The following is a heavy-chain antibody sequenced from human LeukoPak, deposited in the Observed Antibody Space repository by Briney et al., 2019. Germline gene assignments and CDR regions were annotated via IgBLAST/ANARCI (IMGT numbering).Heavy chain of an antibody. J-gene: IGHJ3*02. CDR1: GGSISSYY. CDR2: IYYSGST. CDR3: AGYLVVAVAGDDAFDI. D-gene: IGHD6-19*01. V-gene: IGHV4-59*01. Sequence: PSETLSPTCTVSGGSISSYYWSWIRQPPGKGLEWIGYIYYSGSTNYNPSLKSRVTISVDTSKNQFSLKLSSVTAADTAVYYCAGYLVVAVAGDDAFDIWGQGTMVTVSS.